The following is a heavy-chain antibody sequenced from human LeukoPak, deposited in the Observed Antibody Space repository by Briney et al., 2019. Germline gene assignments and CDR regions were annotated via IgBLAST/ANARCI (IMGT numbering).Heavy chain of an antibody. V-gene: IGHV3-48*03. D-gene: IGHD1-26*01. Sequence: PGGSLRLSCAASGFTFSSYEMNWVRQAPGKGLERVSYISSSGNTIYYADSVKGRFTISRDNAKNSLYLQMNSLRAEDTAIYYCARDIRWEPGPWGQGTLVTVSS. CDR3: ARDIRWEPGP. CDR2: ISSSGNTI. CDR1: GFTFSSYE. J-gene: IGHJ5*02.